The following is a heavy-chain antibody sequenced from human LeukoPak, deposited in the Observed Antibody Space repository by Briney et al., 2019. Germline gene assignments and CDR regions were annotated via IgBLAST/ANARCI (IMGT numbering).Heavy chain of an antibody. Sequence: GGSLRLSCAASGFTFSSYWMSWVRQAPGKGLEWVANIKEDGSRKYYVDSVKGRFTISRDNAKNSLYLQMNSLRAEDTAVYSCARVHDYGELWVWFDSWGQGTLVTVSS. J-gene: IGHJ5*01. CDR2: IKEDGSRK. V-gene: IGHV3-7*04. D-gene: IGHD4-17*01. CDR1: GFTFSSYW. CDR3: ARVHDYGELWVWFDS.